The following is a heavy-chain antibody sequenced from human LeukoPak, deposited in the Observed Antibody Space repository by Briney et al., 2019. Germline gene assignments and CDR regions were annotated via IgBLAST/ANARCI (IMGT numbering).Heavy chain of an antibody. CDR1: GFTFSSYA. Sequence: GGSLRLSCAASGFTFSSYAMHWVRQAPGKGLEWVAVISYDGSNKYYADSVKGRFTISRDNSKNTLYLQMNSLRAEDTAVYYCASLIWGGYYAPFDYWDQGTLVTVSS. J-gene: IGHJ4*02. V-gene: IGHV3-30-3*01. D-gene: IGHD3-3*01. CDR3: ASLIWGGYYAPFDY. CDR2: ISYDGSNK.